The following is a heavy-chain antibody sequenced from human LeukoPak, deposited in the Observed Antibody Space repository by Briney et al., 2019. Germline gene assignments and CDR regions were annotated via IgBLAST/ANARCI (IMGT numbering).Heavy chain of an antibody. Sequence: SETLSLTCTVSGGSISSSSHYWGWIRQPPGKGLEWFGSIYYSGSTSYNPSLKSRVTISVDTSKNEFSLSLSSVAAADTAVYYCARNASIAAAGNGGRYFDYWGQGTLVTVSS. CDR1: GGSISSSSHY. D-gene: IGHD6-13*01. V-gene: IGHV4-39*01. J-gene: IGHJ4*02. CDR2: IYYSGST. CDR3: ARNASIAAAGNGGRYFDY.